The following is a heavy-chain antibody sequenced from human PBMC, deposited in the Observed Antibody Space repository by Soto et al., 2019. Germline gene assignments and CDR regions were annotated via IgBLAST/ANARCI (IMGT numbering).Heavy chain of an antibody. Sequence: GGSLRLSCAASGFSFSNAWMSWVRQAPGKGLEWVGRIKSISDGGTRNYAAPVKGRFTISRDDSKNMMFLEMNSLKIEDSAVYHCSTPFCSSTSCPSYGLDVWGQGTTVTVSS. J-gene: IGHJ6*02. CDR1: GFSFSNAW. V-gene: IGHV3-15*01. CDR2: IKSISDGGTR. CDR3: STPFCSSTSCPSYGLDV. D-gene: IGHD2-2*01.